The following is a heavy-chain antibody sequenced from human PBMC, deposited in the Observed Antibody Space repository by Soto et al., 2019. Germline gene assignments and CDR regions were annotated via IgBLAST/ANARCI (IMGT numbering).Heavy chain of an antibody. CDR2: IYWDDDK. Sequence: QITLKESGPTLVKPTQTFTLACTFSGFSLSTSGMGVGWIRQPPGKALEWLALIYWDDDKRYSPSLKSRLTITQDTSKNQVVLTMTHMDPVDTATYYCAHYSSTSSFDYWGQGTLVTVSS. CDR1: GFSLSTSGMG. D-gene: IGHD6-13*01. CDR3: AHYSSTSSFDY. J-gene: IGHJ4*02. V-gene: IGHV2-5*02.